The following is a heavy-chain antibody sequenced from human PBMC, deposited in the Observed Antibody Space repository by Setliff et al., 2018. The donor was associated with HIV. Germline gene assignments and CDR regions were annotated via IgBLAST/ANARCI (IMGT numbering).Heavy chain of an antibody. CDR2: IIPIFGTS. V-gene: IGHV1-69*13. D-gene: IGHD3-22*01. Sequence: GASVKVSCKISGYIFSRYGVTWVRQAPGQGLEWMGGIIPIFGTSNYAQSFQGRVSITADASTSTAYMELSSLRSEDTAVYYCARDNYYDSSGAIGYWGQGTLVTVSS. CDR1: GYIFSRYG. J-gene: IGHJ4*02. CDR3: ARDNYYDSSGAIGY.